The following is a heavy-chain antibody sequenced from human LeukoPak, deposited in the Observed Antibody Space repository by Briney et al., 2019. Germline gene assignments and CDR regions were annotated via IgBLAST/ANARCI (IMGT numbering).Heavy chain of an antibody. D-gene: IGHD2-21*02. J-gene: IGHJ3*02. CDR1: GFTFSSYA. Sequence: PGGSLRLSCAASGFTFSSYALHWVRQAPGKGLEWVAVISYDGSTKYYADSVKGRFTVSRVKSKNTRNLQMNSLRAEDTAIYYCARGRIVVLTATPFDIWGQGTMVTVSS. CDR3: ARGRIVVLTATPFDI. V-gene: IGHV3-30*04. CDR2: ISYDGSTK.